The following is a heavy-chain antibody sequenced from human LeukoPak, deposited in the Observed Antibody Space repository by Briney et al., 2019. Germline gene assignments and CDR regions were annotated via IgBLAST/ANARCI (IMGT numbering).Heavy chain of an antibody. CDR2: IKQDGSEK. J-gene: IGHJ4*01. CDR3: ANSPMILDGYY. D-gene: IGHD3-22*01. CDR1: GFTFSSYW. Sequence: GGSLRLSCAASGFTFSSYWMSWVRQAPGKGLEWVANIKQDGSEKYYVDSVKGRFTISRDNAKNSLYLQMNSLRAGDTAVYYCANSPMILDGYYWGHGTLVTVSS. V-gene: IGHV3-7*01.